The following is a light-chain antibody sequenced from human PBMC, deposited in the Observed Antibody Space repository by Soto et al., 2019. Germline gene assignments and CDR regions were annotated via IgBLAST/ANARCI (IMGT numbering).Light chain of an antibody. V-gene: IGLV2-14*01. CDR3: SSYTTSSTVV. J-gene: IGLJ2*01. CDR1: SADIGNYHY. CDR2: EVT. Sequence: QSALTQPASVSGSPGQSITISCTGTSADIGNYHYVSWYQQHPDKAPKLIIYEVTNRPSGVSNRFSGSKSGNTASLTISGLQAEDEADYYCSSYTTSSTVVFGGGTQLTVL.